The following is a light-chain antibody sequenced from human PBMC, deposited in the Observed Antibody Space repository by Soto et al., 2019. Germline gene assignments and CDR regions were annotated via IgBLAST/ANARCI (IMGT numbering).Light chain of an antibody. Sequence: IQLTQSPSSLSASVGDRVTITCRASQGIRRYLAWYQQRPGKAPKLLIYDASSLESGVPSRFSGSGSGTEFTLTISSLQPDDFATYYCQQYNSYSITFGQGTRLEIK. CDR3: QQYNSYSIT. V-gene: IGKV1-5*01. CDR1: QGIRRY. J-gene: IGKJ5*01. CDR2: DAS.